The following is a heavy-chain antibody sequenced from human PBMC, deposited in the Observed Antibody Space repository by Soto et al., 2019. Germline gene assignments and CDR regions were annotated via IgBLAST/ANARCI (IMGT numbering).Heavy chain of an antibody. CDR2: IYYSGST. J-gene: IGHJ3*02. Sequence: QVQLQESGPGLVKPSETLSLTCTVSGGSISSYYWSWIRQPPGKGLEWIGYIYYSGSTNYNPSLKSRVTISVDTSKNQFSLKLSSVTAADTAVYYCASPYGGNSVAAFDIWGQGTMVTVSS. V-gene: IGHV4-59*01. D-gene: IGHD4-17*01. CDR3: ASPYGGNSVAAFDI. CDR1: GGSISSYY.